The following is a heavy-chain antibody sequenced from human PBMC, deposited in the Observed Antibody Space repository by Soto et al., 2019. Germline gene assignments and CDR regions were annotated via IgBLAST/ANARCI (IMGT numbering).Heavy chain of an antibody. J-gene: IGHJ5*02. Sequence: EVQLVESGGGLVKPGGSLRLSCAASGFTFSSYSMNWVRQAPGKGLEWVSSISSSSSYIYYADSVKGRFTISRDNAKNSLYLQMNSLRAEDTAVYYCARDRPPGGAAAGPDWFDPWGQGTLVTVSS. CDR2: ISSSSSYI. D-gene: IGHD6-13*01. V-gene: IGHV3-21*01. CDR3: ARDRPPGGAAAGPDWFDP. CDR1: GFTFSSYS.